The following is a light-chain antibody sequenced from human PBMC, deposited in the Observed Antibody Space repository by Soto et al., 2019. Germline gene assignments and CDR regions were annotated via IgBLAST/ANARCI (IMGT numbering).Light chain of an antibody. Sequence: IVMTQSPDTLSVSPGDRATLSCRASQPVNNNLAWYQHKPGQAPRLLIYGASTRATGISARFSGDGSGTEFTLTISSLQSEDFAVYYCQQYEKWPPSITFGQGTRLEIK. J-gene: IGKJ5*01. V-gene: IGKV3-15*01. CDR3: QQYEKWPPSIT. CDR2: GAS. CDR1: QPVNNN.